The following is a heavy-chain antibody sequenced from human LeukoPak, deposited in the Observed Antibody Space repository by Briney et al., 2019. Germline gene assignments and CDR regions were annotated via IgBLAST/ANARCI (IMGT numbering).Heavy chain of an antibody. J-gene: IGHJ4*02. Sequence: GGSLRLSCAASGFTFSSYSMNWVRQAPGKGLEWVSYISSSSTTIYYADSVKGRFTISRDNAKSSLYLQMNSLRAEDTAVYYCARELLGAGTDLDHWGQGTLVTVSS. CDR3: ARELLGAGTDLDH. CDR2: ISSSSTTI. V-gene: IGHV3-48*04. CDR1: GFTFSSYS. D-gene: IGHD6-13*01.